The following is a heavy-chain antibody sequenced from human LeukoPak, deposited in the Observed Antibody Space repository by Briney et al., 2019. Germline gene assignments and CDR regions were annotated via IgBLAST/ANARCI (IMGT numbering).Heavy chain of an antibody. V-gene: IGHV3-33*01. Sequence: PGRSLRLSCAASGFTFSSYGMHWVRQAPGKGLEWVAVIWYDGSNKYYADSVKGRFTISRDNSKNTLYLQMNSLRAEDTAVYYCARDLIKYSSSSSGLEWGQGTRVTVSS. CDR3: ARDLIKYSSSSSGLE. D-gene: IGHD6-6*01. CDR1: GFTFSSYG. J-gene: IGHJ4*02. CDR2: IWYDGSNK.